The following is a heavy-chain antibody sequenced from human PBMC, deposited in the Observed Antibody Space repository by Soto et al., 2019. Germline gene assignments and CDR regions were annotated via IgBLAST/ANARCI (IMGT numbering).Heavy chain of an antibody. V-gene: IGHV3-23*01. CDR3: AKDYCTTDVCQTRLPYFFDY. Sequence: GGSLRLSCAASGFSFSTYAMTWVRQAPGMGLEWVSTIRDSGDIIYYADSVKGRFTISRDNSRNTLYLQMNSLRAEDSALYYCAKDYCTTDVCQTRLPYFFDYWGQGA. CDR1: GFSFSTYA. CDR2: IRDSGDII. J-gene: IGHJ4*02. D-gene: IGHD2-8*01.